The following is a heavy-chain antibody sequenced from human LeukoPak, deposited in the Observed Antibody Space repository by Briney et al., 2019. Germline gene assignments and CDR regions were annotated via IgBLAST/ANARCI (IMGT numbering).Heavy chain of an antibody. CDR3: ARFEGVVAAFDY. V-gene: IGHV1-2*02. CDR2: INPNSGGT. CDR1: GYTFTGYY. D-gene: IGHD2-15*01. J-gene: IGHJ4*02. Sequence: ASVKVSCKASGYTFTGYYMHWVRQAPGQGLEWMGWINPNSGGTNYAQKFQGRVTMTRDTSISTAYMELSRLRSDDTAVHYCARFEGVVAAFDYWGQGTLVTVSS.